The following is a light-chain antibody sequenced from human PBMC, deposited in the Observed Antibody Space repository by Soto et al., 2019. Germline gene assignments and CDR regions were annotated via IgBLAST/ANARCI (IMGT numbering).Light chain of an antibody. CDR2: EGS. Sequence: QSALTQPASVSGSPGQSITISCTGTSSDVGSYNLVSWYQQHPDKAPKLMIYEGSKRPSGVSNRFSGSKSGNTASLTISGLQAEEESDYYCCSYAGSSTLFGGGTKLTVL. CDR1: SSDVGSYNL. CDR3: CSYAGSSTL. J-gene: IGLJ3*02. V-gene: IGLV2-23*01.